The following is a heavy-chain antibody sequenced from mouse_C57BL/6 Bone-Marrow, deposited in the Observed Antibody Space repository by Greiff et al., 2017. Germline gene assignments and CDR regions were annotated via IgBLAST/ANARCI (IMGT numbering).Heavy chain of an antibody. J-gene: IGHJ4*01. V-gene: IGHV5-15*01. CDR3: ARHWVYGYDHAMDY. Sequence: EVQLVESGGGLVQPGGSLKLSCAASGFTFSDYGMAWVRQAPRKGPEWVAFISNLAYSIYYADTVTGRFTISRENAKNTLYLEMSSLRSEDTAMYYCARHWVYGYDHAMDYWGQGTSVTVSS. CDR2: ISNLAYSI. D-gene: IGHD2-2*01. CDR1: GFTFSDYG.